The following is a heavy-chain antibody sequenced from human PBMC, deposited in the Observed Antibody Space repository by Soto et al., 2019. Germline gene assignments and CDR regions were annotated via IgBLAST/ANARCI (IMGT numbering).Heavy chain of an antibody. J-gene: IGHJ6*02. D-gene: IGHD6-13*01. CDR1: GASISSYC. CDR3: ARDSRLPAPGRRNYYYYTMDV. Sequence: SETLSLTCTVSGASISSYCWSWIRQPPEKGLEWIGYIYYSGSTNYNPSLKSRVTISVDTSKNQFSLKLSSVTAADTAVYYCARDSRLPAPGRRNYYYYTMDVWGQGTTVTVSS. CDR2: IYYSGST. V-gene: IGHV4-59*01.